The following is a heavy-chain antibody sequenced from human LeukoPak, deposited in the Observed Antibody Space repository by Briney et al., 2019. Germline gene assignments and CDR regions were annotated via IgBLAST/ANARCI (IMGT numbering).Heavy chain of an antibody. CDR2: IHYGGST. D-gene: IGHD3-10*01. J-gene: IGHJ4*02. Sequence: LETLALTCTLSDGSIGIHSWSWIRQPPGKGLEWIGTIHYGGSTSYNPSLKSRVTISVDRSKNRFSLKLTSVTAADTAVYYGASESRVRGILYFFDYWGRGTLVTVSS. V-gene: IGHV4-59*11. CDR3: ASESRVRGILYFFDY. CDR1: DGSIGIHS.